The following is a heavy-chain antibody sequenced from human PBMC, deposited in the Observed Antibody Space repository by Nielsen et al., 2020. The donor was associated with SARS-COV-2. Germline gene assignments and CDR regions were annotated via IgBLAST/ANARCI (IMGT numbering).Heavy chain of an antibody. CDR3: ARVARRWLQSSYMDV. V-gene: IGHV3-30*19. J-gene: IGHJ6*03. Sequence: GGSLRLSCAASGFTFSSYGMHWVRQAPGKGLEWVAVISYDGSNKYYADSVKGRFTISRDNSKNTLYLQMNSLRAEDTAVYYCARVARRWLQSSYMDVWGKGTTVTVSS. D-gene: IGHD5-24*01. CDR2: ISYDGSNK. CDR1: GFTFSSYG.